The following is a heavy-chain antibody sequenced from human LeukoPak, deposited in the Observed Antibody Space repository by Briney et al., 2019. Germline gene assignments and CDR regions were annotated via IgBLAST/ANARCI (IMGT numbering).Heavy chain of an antibody. CDR3: ARDRYGDGFAHLDC. D-gene: IGHD5-24*01. Sequence: ASVKVSCKASGFTFTTYAIHWVRQAPGQGLEWMGWITPGGRTNYLQQFQGRVAISWDTSIPTAYMDLSRLTSDDTAVYYCARDRYGDGFAHLDCWGQGALVTVSS. CDR2: ITPGGRT. J-gene: IGHJ4*02. CDR1: GFTFTTYA. V-gene: IGHV1-2*02.